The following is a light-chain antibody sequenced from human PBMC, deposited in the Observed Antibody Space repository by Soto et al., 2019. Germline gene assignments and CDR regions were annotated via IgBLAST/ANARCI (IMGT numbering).Light chain of an antibody. Sequence: EIVMTQSPATLSVSPGERATLSCRASQSVSGYLAWYQQKPGQAPRLLIYGASSRATGIPDRFSGSGSGTDFTLTINRLEPEDFAVYYCQQYENSPITFGQGTRLEN. CDR2: GAS. CDR1: QSVSGY. CDR3: QQYENSPIT. V-gene: IGKV3-20*01. J-gene: IGKJ5*01.